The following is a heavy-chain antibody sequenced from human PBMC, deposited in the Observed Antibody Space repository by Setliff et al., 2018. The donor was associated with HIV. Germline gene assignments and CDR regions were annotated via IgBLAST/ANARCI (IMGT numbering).Heavy chain of an antibody. CDR2: IPHNGGT. CDR3: ARSSTLTTNFDY. D-gene: IGHD4-17*01. Sequence: PSETLSLTCAVSGYSIGRGSFWGWIRQPPGKGLEWIATIPHNGGTYYNPDPSLTGRVTISLDTSKNQFSLKLAFVTAADTAVYYCARSSTLTTNFDYWGQGTLVTVSS. CDR1: GYSIGRGSF. J-gene: IGHJ4*02. V-gene: IGHV4-38-2*01.